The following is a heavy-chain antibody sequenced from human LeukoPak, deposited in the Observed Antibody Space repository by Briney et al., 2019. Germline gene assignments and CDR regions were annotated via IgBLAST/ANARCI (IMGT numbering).Heavy chain of an antibody. CDR3: ARLLLGLELKDNWFDP. Sequence: GESLKISCKGSGYSFTSYWIGWVRQMPGKGLEWMGIIYPGDPDTRYSPSFQGQVTISADKSISTAYLQWSSLRASDTAMYYCARLLLGLELKDNWFDPWGQGTLVTVSS. CDR1: GYSFTSYW. D-gene: IGHD1-7*01. CDR2: IYPGDPDT. J-gene: IGHJ5*02. V-gene: IGHV5-51*01.